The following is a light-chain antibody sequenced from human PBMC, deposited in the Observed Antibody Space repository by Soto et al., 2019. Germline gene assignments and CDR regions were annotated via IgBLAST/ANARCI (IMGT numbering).Light chain of an antibody. Sequence: QSALTQPASVSGSPGQSITISCSGTSSNIGGYNVVSWYQQHPGKAPKVIVYEGIKRPSGVSDRFSGSTSGSTASLTISGLQAEDEAEYYCSSFTTNRLYVFGPGTKLTVL. J-gene: IGLJ1*01. CDR2: EGI. CDR3: SSFTTNRLYV. CDR1: SSNIGGYNV. V-gene: IGLV2-14*02.